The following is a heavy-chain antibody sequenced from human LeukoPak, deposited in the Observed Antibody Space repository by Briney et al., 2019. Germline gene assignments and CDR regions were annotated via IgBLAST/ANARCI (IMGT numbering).Heavy chain of an antibody. CDR2: ISYDGGNK. V-gene: IGHV3-30-3*01. J-gene: IGHJ4*02. Sequence: GGSLRLSCAASGFTFSSYAMHWVRQAPGKGLEWVAVISYDGGNKYYADSVKGRFTISRDNSKNTLYLQMNSLRAEDTAVYYCARDDYFDYWGQGTLVTVSS. CDR3: ARDDYFDY. CDR1: GFTFSSYA.